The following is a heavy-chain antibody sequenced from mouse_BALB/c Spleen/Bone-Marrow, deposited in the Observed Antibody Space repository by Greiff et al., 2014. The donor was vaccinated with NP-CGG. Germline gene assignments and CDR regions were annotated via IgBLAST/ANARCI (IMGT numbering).Heavy chain of an antibody. V-gene: IGHV14-3*02. J-gene: IGHJ1*01. D-gene: IGHD2-14*01. CDR1: GFNIKDTY. CDR3: ASYRYAWYFDV. CDR2: IDPANGNT. Sequence: EVQLQQSGAELVKPGASVKLSCTASGFNIKDTYMHWVKQRPEQGLEWIGRIDPANGNTKYDPKFQGKATIKADTSSNTAYLQLSSLTSEDTAVYYCASYRYAWYFDVWGAGTTVTVSS.